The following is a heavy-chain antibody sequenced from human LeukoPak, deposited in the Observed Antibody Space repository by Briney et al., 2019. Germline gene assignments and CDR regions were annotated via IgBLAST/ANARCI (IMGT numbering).Heavy chain of an antibody. J-gene: IGHJ5*02. V-gene: IGHV1-18*01. CDR1: GYTFSNYG. CDR2: ISSDNGNT. Sequence: ASVKVSCKAAGYTFSNYGISWVRQAPGQGLEWMGWISSDNGNTNYAQKLQDRITMTTDTSTSTAYMELGSLRSDDTALYYCARDYYSSGSYYHWFDPWGQGTLVTVSS. CDR3: ARDYYSSGSYYHWFDP. D-gene: IGHD3-10*01.